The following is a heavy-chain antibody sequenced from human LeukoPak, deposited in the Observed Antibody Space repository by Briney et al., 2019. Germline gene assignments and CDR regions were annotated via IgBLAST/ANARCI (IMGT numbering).Heavy chain of an antibody. V-gene: IGHV4-39*07. CDR2: IYYRGTT. CDR3: ARGDGVARCSGGSCYSNFDY. CDR1: GVSISSSKYY. D-gene: IGHD2-15*01. Sequence: PSETLSLTCTVSGVSISSSKYYWGWIRQPPGKGLEWIGTIYYRGTTYFNPSLKSRVTISVDTSKNQFSLKLSSVTAADTAVYYCARGDGVARCSGGSCYSNFDYWGQGTLVTVSS. J-gene: IGHJ4*02.